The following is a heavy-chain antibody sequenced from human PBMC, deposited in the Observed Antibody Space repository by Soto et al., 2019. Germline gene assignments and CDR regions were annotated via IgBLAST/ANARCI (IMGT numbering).Heavy chain of an antibody. J-gene: IGHJ4*02. CDR2: IFQSGST. CDR1: GGSIRSNNW. V-gene: IGHV4-4*02. CDR3: ARVYSGSYSDS. Sequence: QVQLQESGPGLVKPSGTLSLTCAVSGGSIRSNNWWSWVRQPPGKGREWIGEIFQSGSTNYNPSLTTRVTISVDKSKNQFSLKLNSVTAADTAVYYCARVYSGSYSDSWGQGTLVTVSS. D-gene: IGHD1-26*01.